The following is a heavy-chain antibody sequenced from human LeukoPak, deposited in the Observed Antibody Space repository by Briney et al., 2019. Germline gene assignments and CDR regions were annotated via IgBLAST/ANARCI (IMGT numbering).Heavy chain of an antibody. CDR1: GFTFSSYE. D-gene: IGHD1-26*01. CDR2: ISSSGSTI. V-gene: IGHV3-48*03. Sequence: GGSLRLSCAASGFTFSSYEMNWVRQAPGKGLEWVSYISSSGSTIYYADSVKGRFTISRDNAENSLYLQMNSLRAEDTAVYYCARVSGSYGRYYFDYWGQGTLVTVSS. CDR3: ARVSGSYGRYYFDY. J-gene: IGHJ4*02.